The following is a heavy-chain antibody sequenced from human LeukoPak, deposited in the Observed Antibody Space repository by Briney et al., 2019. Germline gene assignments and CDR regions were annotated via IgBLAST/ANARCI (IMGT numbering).Heavy chain of an antibody. CDR2: ISYDGSNK. Sequence: GGSLRLSCAASGFTFSSCGMHWVRQAPGKGLEWVAVISYDGSNKYYADSVKGRFTISRDNSKNTLYLQMNSLRAEDTAVYYCAKFRFGEGVDYWGQGTLVTVSS. J-gene: IGHJ4*02. V-gene: IGHV3-30*18. CDR1: GFTFSSCG. CDR3: AKFRFGEGVDY. D-gene: IGHD3-10*01.